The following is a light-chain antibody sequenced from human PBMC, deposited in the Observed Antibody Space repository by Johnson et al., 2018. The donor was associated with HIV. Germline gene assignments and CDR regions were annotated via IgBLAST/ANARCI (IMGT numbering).Light chain of an antibody. CDR1: SSNIGNNS. CDR2: DNN. Sequence: QSVLTQPPSVSAAPGQKVTISCSGSSSNIGNNSVSWYQQVPGTAPKLLIYDNNKRPSGIPDRFSGSKSGTSATLGITGLQTGDEADYYCGTWDSSLSAGVFGTGTKVTVL. J-gene: IGLJ1*01. CDR3: GTWDSSLSAGV. V-gene: IGLV1-51*01.